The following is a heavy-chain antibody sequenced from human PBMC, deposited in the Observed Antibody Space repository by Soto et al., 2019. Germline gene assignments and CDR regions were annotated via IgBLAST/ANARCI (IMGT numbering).Heavy chain of an antibody. CDR2: INSDGSST. Sequence: EVQLVEFGGGLVQPGGSLRLSCAASGFTFSSYWMHWVRQAPGKGLVWVSRINSDGSSTSYADSVKGRFTISRDNAKKTLYLQMNSLRAEDTVVYYCARDPPLYCGGDCYNGMDVWGQGTTVTVSS. V-gene: IGHV3-74*01. CDR3: ARDPPLYCGGDCYNGMDV. D-gene: IGHD2-21*01. CDR1: GFTFSSYW. J-gene: IGHJ6*02.